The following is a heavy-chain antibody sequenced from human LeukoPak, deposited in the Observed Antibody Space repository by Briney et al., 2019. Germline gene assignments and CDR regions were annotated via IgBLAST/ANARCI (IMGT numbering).Heavy chain of an antibody. CDR2: IYSGGST. V-gene: IGHV3-66*01. Sequence: GGSLRLSCAGSGFTFNSYGMHWVRQAPGKGLEWVSVIYSGGSTYYADSVKGRFTISRDNSKNTLYLQMNSLRAEDTAVYYCATRTRYSGSYYAFDIWGQGTMVTVSS. J-gene: IGHJ3*02. CDR1: GFTFNSYG. D-gene: IGHD1-26*01. CDR3: ATRTRYSGSYYAFDI.